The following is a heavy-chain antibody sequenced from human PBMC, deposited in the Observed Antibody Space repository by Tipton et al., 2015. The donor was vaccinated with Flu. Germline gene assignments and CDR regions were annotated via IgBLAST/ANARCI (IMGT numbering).Heavy chain of an antibody. Sequence: TLSLTCTVSGVSISTYYWSWIRQPPGKGLEWIGYIYYNGTTSYNPSLKSRVTISEDGPKNQFSLKLSSVTAADTAVYYCARGNWHLPGHYYYFYGLDVWGHGTTVTVSS. CDR2: IYYNGTT. CDR1: GVSISTYY. J-gene: IGHJ6*02. V-gene: IGHV4-59*01. D-gene: IGHD1-7*01. CDR3: ARGNWHLPGHYYYFYGLDV.